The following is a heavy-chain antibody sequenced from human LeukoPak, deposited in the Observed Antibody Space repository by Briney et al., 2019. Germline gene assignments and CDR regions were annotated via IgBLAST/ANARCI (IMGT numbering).Heavy chain of an antibody. CDR1: GYTFTSYY. J-gene: IGHJ6*02. Sequence: ASVKVSCKASGYTFTSYYMHWVRQAPGQGLEWMGIINPSGGSTSYAQKFQGRVTMTRDTSTGTVYMELSSLRSEDTAVYYRARDRTTVGYYYGMDVWGQGTTVTVSS. D-gene: IGHD4-11*01. CDR2: INPSGGST. CDR3: ARDRTTVGYYYGMDV. V-gene: IGHV1-46*01.